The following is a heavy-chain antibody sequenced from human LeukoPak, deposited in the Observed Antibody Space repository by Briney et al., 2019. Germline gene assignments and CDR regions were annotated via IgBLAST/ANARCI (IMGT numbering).Heavy chain of an antibody. D-gene: IGHD1-26*01. V-gene: IGHV4-59*01. Sequence: PSETLSLTCTVSGGSISRYYWSWIPQPPGKGLEWIGYIYYSGSTNYNPSLKSRVTISVDTSKNQFSLKLSSVTAADTAVYYSAREGEILYYGMDVWGQGTTVTVSS. CDR1: GGSISRYY. CDR3: AREGEILYYGMDV. CDR2: IYYSGST. J-gene: IGHJ6*02.